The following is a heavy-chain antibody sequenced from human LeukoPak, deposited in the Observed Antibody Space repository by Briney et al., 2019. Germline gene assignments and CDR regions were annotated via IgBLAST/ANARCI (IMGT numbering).Heavy chain of an antibody. CDR1: GFTFSNYW. CDR3: ARDEAPGDWIRG. D-gene: IGHD1-1*01. J-gene: IGHJ4*02. CDR2: MKQDGSEK. V-gene: IGHV3-7*01. Sequence: GGSLRLSCAASGFTFSNYWMTWVRQAPGKGLEWVASMKQDGSEKDYVDSVKGRFTISRDNAKNSLYLQMNGLRAEDTAVYYCARDEAPGDWIRGWGQGTLVTVSS.